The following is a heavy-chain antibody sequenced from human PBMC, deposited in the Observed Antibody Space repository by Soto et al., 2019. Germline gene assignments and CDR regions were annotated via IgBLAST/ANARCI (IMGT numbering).Heavy chain of an antibody. V-gene: IGHV4-39*01. CDR3: AIVVVPAATYRAEDYYYYGMDV. CDR2: IYYSGGT. Sequence: GGSISSSSYYWGWIRQPPGKGLEWIGSIYYSGGTYYNPSLKSRVTISVDTSKNQFSLKLSSVTAADTAVYFCAIVVVPAATYRAEDYYYYGMDVWGQGTTVTVSS. D-gene: IGHD2-2*01. CDR1: GGSISSSSYY. J-gene: IGHJ6*02.